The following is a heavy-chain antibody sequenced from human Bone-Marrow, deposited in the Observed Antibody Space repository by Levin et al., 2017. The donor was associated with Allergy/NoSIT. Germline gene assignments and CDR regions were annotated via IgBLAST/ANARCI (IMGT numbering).Heavy chain of an antibody. CDR3: AREDGSTCDA. D-gene: IGHD5-24*01. V-gene: IGHV4-31*03. CDR1: GGSISSGGYH. CDR2: IYYSGST. Sequence: PSETLSLTCTVSGGSISSGGYHWSWIRQHAGKGLEWIVYIYYSGSTYYNPSLKSRAMISLDTSKNQFSLKVTSATAADAAVYYCAREDGSTCDAWGQGTLVTVSS. J-gene: IGHJ4*02.